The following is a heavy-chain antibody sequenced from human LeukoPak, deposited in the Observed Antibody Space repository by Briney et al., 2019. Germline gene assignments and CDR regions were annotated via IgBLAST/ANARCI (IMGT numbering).Heavy chain of an antibody. V-gene: IGHV1-3*01. D-gene: IGHD2-21*02. J-gene: IGHJ4*02. CDR3: ARAYCGDCYYDY. CDR1: GYTFTSYA. Sequence: WASVNVSCTASGYTFTSYAMHWVRQAPGQRLEWMGWINAGNGNTKYSQKFQGRVTITRDTSASTAYMELSSLRSEDTAVYYCARAYCGDCYYDYWGQGTLVTVSS. CDR2: INAGNGNT.